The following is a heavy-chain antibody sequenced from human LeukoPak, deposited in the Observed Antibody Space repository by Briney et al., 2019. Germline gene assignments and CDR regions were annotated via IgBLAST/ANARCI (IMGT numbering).Heavy chain of an antibody. CDR2: IYHSGST. V-gene: IGHV4-4*02. J-gene: IGHJ5*02. CDR3: ARSRSSWYSWFLGWFDP. Sequence: SETLSLTCAVSGGSISSSNWWSWVRQPPGKGLEWIGEIYHSGSTNYNPSLKSRVTISVDKSKNQFSLKLSSVTAADTAVYYCARSRSSWYSWFLGWFDPWGQGTLVTVSS. D-gene: IGHD6-13*01. CDR1: GGSISSSNW.